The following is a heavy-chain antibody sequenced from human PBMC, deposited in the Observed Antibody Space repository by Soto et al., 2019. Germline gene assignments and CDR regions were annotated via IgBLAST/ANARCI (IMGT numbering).Heavy chain of an antibody. V-gene: IGHV3-7*04. D-gene: IGHD3-10*01. CDR2: IKRDGTET. CDR1: GFTFSYYW. Sequence: QLVESGGGLVQPGGSLTLSCAASGFTFSYYWMSWVRQAPGKGPEWLANIKRDGTETYYVDSVRGRFTISRDNSKNLLFLQINILIVEDTAGYYCVMDDVEGWYGSGRLLGHDYWGQGTLITVSS. CDR3: VMDDVEGWYGSGRLLGHDY. J-gene: IGHJ4*02.